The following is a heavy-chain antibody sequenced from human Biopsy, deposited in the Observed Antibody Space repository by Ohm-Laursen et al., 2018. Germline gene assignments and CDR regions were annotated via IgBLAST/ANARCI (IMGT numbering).Heavy chain of an antibody. J-gene: IGHJ4*02. V-gene: IGHV3-11*01. CDR1: GFHFSDYY. Sequence: LSLTCAASGFHFSDYYMSWIRQAPGKGLEWISYIASSGGTTYYVDSVKGRFTISRDNTEKSLYLQMNSLRAEDTAVYYCARDTPETYDYDNDDNSPFPRRYIDYWGQGTLVTVSS. CDR2: IASSGGTT. CDR3: ARDTPETYDYDNDDNSPFPRRYIDY. D-gene: IGHD3-22*01.